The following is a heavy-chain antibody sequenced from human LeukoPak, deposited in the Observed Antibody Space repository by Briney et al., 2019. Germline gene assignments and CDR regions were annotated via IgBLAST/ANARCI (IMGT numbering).Heavy chain of an antibody. J-gene: IGHJ4*02. Sequence: AGGSLRLSCAASGFTFSSYSMNWVRQAPGKGLEWVAFIRYDGSNKYYADSVKGRFTISRDNAKNSLFLQMNSLRAEDTAVYYXXXXXXTNTWHFQDEDYWGQGTLVTVSS. CDR3: XXXXXTNTWHFQDEDY. CDR2: IRYDGSNK. CDR1: GFTFSSYS. D-gene: IGHD2/OR15-2a*01. V-gene: IGHV3-30*02.